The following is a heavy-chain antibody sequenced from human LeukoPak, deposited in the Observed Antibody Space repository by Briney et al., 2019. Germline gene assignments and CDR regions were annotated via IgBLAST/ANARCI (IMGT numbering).Heavy chain of an antibody. D-gene: IGHD6-19*01. CDR3: AREAVAGDYFDY. V-gene: IGHV6-1*01. CDR2: TYYRSKWYN. J-gene: IGHJ4*02. CDR1: ADSVSSNSAA. Sequence: SQTLSLTCPISADSVSSNSAAWNWTRQSPSKGLEWLGRTYYRSKWYNDYAVSVKSRITINPDTSKNQFSLQLNSVTPEDTAVYYCAREAVAGDYFDYWGQGTPVTVSS.